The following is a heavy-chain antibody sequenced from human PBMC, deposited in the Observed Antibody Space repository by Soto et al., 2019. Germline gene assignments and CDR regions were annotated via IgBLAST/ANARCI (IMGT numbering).Heavy chain of an antibody. CDR2: ISGSGGST. J-gene: IGHJ4*02. CDR3: AKAKGSSYYFDY. CDR1: GFTFSSYA. D-gene: IGHD1-26*01. V-gene: IGHV3-23*01. Sequence: EVQLLESGGGLVQPGGSLRLSCAASGFTFSSYAMSWVRQAPGKGLEWVSAISGSGGSTYYADSVKGRFTISRDNSKNTLYLHMNSPRAEDTAVYYCAKAKGSSYYFDYWGQGTLVTVSS.